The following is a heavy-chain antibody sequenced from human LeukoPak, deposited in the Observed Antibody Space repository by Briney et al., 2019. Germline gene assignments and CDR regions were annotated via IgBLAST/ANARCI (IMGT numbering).Heavy chain of an antibody. CDR1: GGSFSGYY. CDR3: ARRGSYRPFLLYFDY. J-gene: IGHJ4*02. V-gene: IGHV4-34*01. D-gene: IGHD1-26*01. Sequence: SETLSLTCAVYGGSFSGYYWSWIRQPPGKGLEWIGEINHSGSTNYNPSLKSRVTISVDTPKNQFSLKLSSVTAADTAVYYCARRGSYRPFLLYFDYWGQGTLVTVSS. CDR2: INHSGST.